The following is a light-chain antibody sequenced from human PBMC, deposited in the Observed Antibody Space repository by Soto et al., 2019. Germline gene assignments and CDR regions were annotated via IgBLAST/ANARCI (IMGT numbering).Light chain of an antibody. Sequence: QSVLTQPPSMSAAPGQKVTISCSGSSSNIGNNYVSWYQQLPGTAPKLLIYDNDKRPSGIPDRFSGSKSGASATLGITGLQAGDGGGLYCRTMDSSLSAGVFGGGTKLTVL. CDR1: SSNIGNNY. V-gene: IGLV1-51*01. J-gene: IGLJ2*01. CDR2: DND. CDR3: RTMDSSLSAGV.